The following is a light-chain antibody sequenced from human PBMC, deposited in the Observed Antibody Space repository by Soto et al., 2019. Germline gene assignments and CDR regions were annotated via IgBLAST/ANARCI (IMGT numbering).Light chain of an antibody. Sequence: DIQMTQSPSTLSASVGDRVTITCRASQSITNCLAWYQQKPGKATKLLIFDASSLRSGVPSRFSRSGSGTEFTLTISSLQPEDFATYYCQQHNPYSPYTFGQGTKLEIK. J-gene: IGKJ2*01. V-gene: IGKV1-5*03. CDR2: DAS. CDR3: QQHNPYSPYT. CDR1: QSITNC.